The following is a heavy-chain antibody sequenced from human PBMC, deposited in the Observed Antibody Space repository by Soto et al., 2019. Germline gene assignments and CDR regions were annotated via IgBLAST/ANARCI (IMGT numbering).Heavy chain of an antibody. V-gene: IGHV3-30-3*01. CDR3: ARDPLWGTAMILWYFDL. J-gene: IGHJ2*01. Sequence: GGSLRLSCAASGFTFSSYAMHWVRQAPGKGLEWVAVISYDGSNKYYADSVKGRFTISRDNSKNTLYLQMNSLRAEDTAVYYCARDPLWGTAMILWYFDLWGRGTLVTVSS. D-gene: IGHD5-18*01. CDR2: ISYDGSNK. CDR1: GFTFSSYA.